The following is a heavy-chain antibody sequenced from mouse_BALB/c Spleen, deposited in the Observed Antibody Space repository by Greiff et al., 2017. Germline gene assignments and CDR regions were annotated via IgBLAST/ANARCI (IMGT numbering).Heavy chain of an antibody. Sequence: EVQVVESGGGLVKLGGSLKLSCAASGFTFSSYYMSWVRQTPEKRLELVAAINSNGGSTYYPDTVKGRFTISRDNAKNTLYLQMSSLKSEDTALYYCARHAGLERAWFAYWGQGTLVTVSA. CDR1: GFTFSSYY. J-gene: IGHJ3*01. D-gene: IGHD2-2*01. V-gene: IGHV5-6-2*01. CDR3: ARHAGLERAWFAY. CDR2: INSNGGST.